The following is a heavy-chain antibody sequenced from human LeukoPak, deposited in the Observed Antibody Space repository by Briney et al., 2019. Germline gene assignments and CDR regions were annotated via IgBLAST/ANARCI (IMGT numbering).Heavy chain of an antibody. J-gene: IGHJ4*02. V-gene: IGHV1-2*06. CDR2: INPNSGGT. CDR3: ARVVNWGSGPFDY. Sequence: SVKVSCKASGYTFTGYYMHWVRQAPGQGLEWMGRINPNSGGTNYAQKFQGRVTMTRDTSISTAYMELSRLRSDDTAVYYCARVVNWGSGPFDYWGQGTLVTVSS. D-gene: IGHD7-27*01. CDR1: GYTFTGYY.